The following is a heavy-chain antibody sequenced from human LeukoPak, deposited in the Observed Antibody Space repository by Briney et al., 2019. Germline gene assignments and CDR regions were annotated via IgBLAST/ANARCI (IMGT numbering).Heavy chain of an antibody. V-gene: IGHV4-59*12. J-gene: IGHJ5*02. CDR2: IYDSGST. CDR3: ARDYLPRTTYPNWSAP. CDR1: GVSISSYY. Sequence: PSETLSLTCTVSGVSISSYYWNWIRQPPGKGLEWIGYIYDSGSTFYSPSLKSRVTISVDKSKNQFSLKLNSVTAADTAVYYCARDYLPRTTYPNWSAPGGQGTPATV. D-gene: IGHD1-14*01.